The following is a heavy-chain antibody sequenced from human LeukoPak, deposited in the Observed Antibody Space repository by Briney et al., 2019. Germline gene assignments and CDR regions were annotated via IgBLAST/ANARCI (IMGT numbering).Heavy chain of an antibody. Sequence: SVKVSCKASGYTFTGYYMHWVRQAPGQGLEWMGGIIPIFGTANYAQKFQGRVTITTDESTSTAYMELSSLRSEDTAVYYCARGGLLRYFDWLPHWGQGTLVTVSS. D-gene: IGHD3-9*01. CDR2: IIPIFGTA. CDR3: ARGGLLRYFDWLPH. CDR1: GYTFTGYY. V-gene: IGHV1-69*05. J-gene: IGHJ4*02.